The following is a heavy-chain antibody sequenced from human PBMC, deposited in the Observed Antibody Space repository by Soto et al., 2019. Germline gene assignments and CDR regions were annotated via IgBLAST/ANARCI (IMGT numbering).Heavy chain of an antibody. CDR1: GFIFSSYW. CDR3: ARGFNSALDI. CDR2: IKQDGSEK. V-gene: IGHV3-7*01. J-gene: IGHJ3*02. Sequence: EVQLVESGGGLVQPGGSLRLSCAATGFIFSSYWMSWVRQAPGKGLEWVANIKQDGSEKYYVDSAKGRFTISRDNAKNSLHLQMNSLGAEDTAVYYCARGFNSALDIWGQGKMVTVSS.